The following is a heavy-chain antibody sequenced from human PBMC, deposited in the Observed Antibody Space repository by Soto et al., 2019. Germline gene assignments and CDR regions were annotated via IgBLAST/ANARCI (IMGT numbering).Heavy chain of an antibody. Sequence: EVQLVQSGAEVKKPGESLKISCKGSGYSFSTYWSGWVRQIPGKGLEWMGLIFPGDSETTYSPSFQGHVSISADTSISTAYLQWNSLKTSDSAIYSCARQGPGSYWGQGTQVTVSS. CDR1: GYSFSTYW. V-gene: IGHV5-51*01. CDR3: ARQGPGSY. CDR2: IFPGDSET. J-gene: IGHJ4*02. D-gene: IGHD2-15*01.